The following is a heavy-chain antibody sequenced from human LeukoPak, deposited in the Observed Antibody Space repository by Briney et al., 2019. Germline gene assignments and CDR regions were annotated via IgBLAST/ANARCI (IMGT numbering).Heavy chain of an antibody. CDR3: ARVGAAAGTRDY. J-gene: IGHJ4*02. CDR1: GGSISSSY. V-gene: IGHV4-59*01. Sequence: SETLSLTCTVSGGSISSSYWSWIRQPPGKGLEWIGYIYNSGSTSYNPSLKSRVTISLDTSKNQFSLRLSSVTAADTAVYYCARVGAAAGTRDYWGQGTLVTVSS. CDR2: IYNSGST. D-gene: IGHD6-13*01.